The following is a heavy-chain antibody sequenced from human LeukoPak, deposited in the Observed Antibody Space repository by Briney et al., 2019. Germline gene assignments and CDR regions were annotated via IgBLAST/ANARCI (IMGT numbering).Heavy chain of an antibody. J-gene: IGHJ4*02. CDR1: GFTFSSYG. CDR2: IWYDGSNK. D-gene: IGHD6-19*01. V-gene: IGHV3-33*06. CDR3: AKEAIAVSGYGPTTFDY. Sequence: PGGSLRLSCAASGFTFSSYGMHWVRQAPGKGLEWVAVIWYDGSNKYHADSVKGRFTISRDNSKNTLYLQVNSLRAEDTAVYYCAKEAIAVSGYGPTTFDYWGQGTLVAVSS.